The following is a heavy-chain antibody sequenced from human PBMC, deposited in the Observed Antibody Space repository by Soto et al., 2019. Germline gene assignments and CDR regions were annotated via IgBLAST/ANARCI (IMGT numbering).Heavy chain of an antibody. CDR2: IYYSGNT. J-gene: IGHJ4*02. Sequence: QVQLQESGPGLVKPSQTLSLTCSVSGASISSGGDYWSWIRQHPGKGLEWIGYIYYSGNTFYNPPLKSRVTLSIDTSKNQFSLKLSSVTAADTDVYYCARSSRGGYYDFAIDYWGQGTLVTVSS. CDR3: ARSSRGGYYDFAIDY. CDR1: GASISSGGDY. D-gene: IGHD3-3*01. V-gene: IGHV4-31*03.